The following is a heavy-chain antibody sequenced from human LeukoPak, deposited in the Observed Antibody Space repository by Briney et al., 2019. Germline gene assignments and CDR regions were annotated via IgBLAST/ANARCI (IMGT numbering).Heavy chain of an antibody. CDR3: ARGPTISETGYFDY. CDR2: INHRGDT. V-gene: IGHV4-34*01. Sequence: SSETLSLTCAVCGGSFSSYYWSWIRQSPGKGLEWIAEINHRGDTNYNPSVKSRVTISVDTSKNQFSLKVTSLTAADTAVYYCARGPTISETGYFDYWGQGTLVTVSS. CDR1: GGSFSSYY. D-gene: IGHD1-1*01. J-gene: IGHJ4*03.